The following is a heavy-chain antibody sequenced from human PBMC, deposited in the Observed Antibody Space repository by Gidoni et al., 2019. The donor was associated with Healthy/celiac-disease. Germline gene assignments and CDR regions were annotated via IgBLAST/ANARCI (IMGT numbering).Heavy chain of an antibody. D-gene: IGHD3-9*01. J-gene: IGHJ6*03. CDR2: IIPLFGTA. V-gene: IGHV1-69*01. CDR3: ARGEYDILTGYLDV. Sequence: QVQMVQSGAEVKKPGYSVKVSGKAYGGTFSSYAISWVRQAPGQGLEWMGGIIPLFGTATYAQKFQGRVTITADESTSTAYMELSSLRSEDTAVYYCARGEYDILTGYLDVWGKGTTVTVSS. CDR1: GGTFSSYA.